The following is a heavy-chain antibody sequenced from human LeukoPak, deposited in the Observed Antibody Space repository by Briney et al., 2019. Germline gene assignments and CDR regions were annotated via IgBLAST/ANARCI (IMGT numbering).Heavy chain of an antibody. Sequence: GASVKVSFKASGYTFTSYEIMWVRQATGQGLEWMGWMNANSGTTHYAQNFQGRVTMTRNTPTSTAYMELSRLRSEDTGVYYCARRAEGPYYYYYYMDVWGKGTTVTVSS. CDR1: GYTFTSYE. CDR2: MNANSGTT. J-gene: IGHJ6*03. D-gene: IGHD3-10*01. CDR3: ARRAEGPYYYYYYMDV. V-gene: IGHV1-8*01.